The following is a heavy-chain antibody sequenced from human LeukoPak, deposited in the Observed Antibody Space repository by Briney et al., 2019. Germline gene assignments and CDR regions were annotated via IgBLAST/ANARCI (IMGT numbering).Heavy chain of an antibody. CDR3: AKNYDILTGYPDY. Sequence: GGSLRLSCVASGFTFTNYAVSWVRQAPGKXLEWVSAISGSGGSTYYADSVKGRFTISRDNSKNTLYLQMNSLRAEDTAVYYCAKNYDILTGYPDYWGQGALVTVSS. CDR2: ISGSGGST. D-gene: IGHD3-9*01. J-gene: IGHJ4*02. CDR1: GFTFTNYA. V-gene: IGHV3-23*01.